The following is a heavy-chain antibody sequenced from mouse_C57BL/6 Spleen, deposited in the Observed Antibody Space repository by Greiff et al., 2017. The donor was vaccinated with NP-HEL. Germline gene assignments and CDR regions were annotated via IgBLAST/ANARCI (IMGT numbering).Heavy chain of an antibody. CDR1: GYSITSGYY. J-gene: IGHJ2*01. V-gene: IGHV3-6*01. Sequence: VQLQQSGPGLVKPSQSLSLTCSVTGYSITSGYYWNWIRQFPGNKLEWMGYISYDGSNNYNPSLKNRISITRDTSKNQFFLKLNSVTTEDTATYYGARVPANWEWYFDYWGQGTTLTVSS. D-gene: IGHD4-1*01. CDR3: ARVPANWEWYFDY. CDR2: ISYDGSN.